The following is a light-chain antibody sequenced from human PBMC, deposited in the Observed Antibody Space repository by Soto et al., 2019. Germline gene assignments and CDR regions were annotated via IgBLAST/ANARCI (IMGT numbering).Light chain of an antibody. V-gene: IGKV1-5*03. CDR2: KAA. CDR1: QSISSW. CDR3: QQYNKWHLIT. J-gene: IGKJ5*01. Sequence: DIQIPQSPSTLSASVGDRVTITCRASQSISSWLAWYQQKPGKAPKLLIYKAASLESGVPSRFSGSASGTDFTLILGSLQSEDFALYYCQQYNKWHLITFGQGTRLEI.